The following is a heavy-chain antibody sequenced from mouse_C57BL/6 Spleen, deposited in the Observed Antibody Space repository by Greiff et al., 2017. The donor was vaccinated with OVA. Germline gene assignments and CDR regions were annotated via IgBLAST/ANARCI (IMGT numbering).Heavy chain of an antibody. CDR1: GYTFTSYT. CDR3: ARSRGDYAMDY. J-gene: IGHJ4*01. CDR2: INPSSGYT. Sequence: LQESGAELARPGASVKMSCKASGYTFTSYTMHWVKQRPGQGLEWIGYINPSSGYTKYNQKFKDKATLTADKSSSTAYMQLSSLTSEDSAVYYCARSRGDYAMDYWGQGTSVTVSS. V-gene: IGHV1-4*01.